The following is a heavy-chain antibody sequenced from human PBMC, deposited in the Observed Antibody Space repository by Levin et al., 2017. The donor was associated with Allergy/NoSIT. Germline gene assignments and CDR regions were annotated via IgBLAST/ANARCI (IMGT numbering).Heavy chain of an antibody. CDR1: GFTFSSYG. V-gene: IGHV3-33*01. CDR3: ARDRWGAVAGYFDY. Sequence: GESLKISCAASGFTFSSYGMHWVRQAPGKGLEWVAVIWYDGSNKYYGDSVKGRFTISRDNSKNTLYLQMNSLRAEDTAVYYCARDRWGAVAGYFDYWGQGTLVTVSS. CDR2: IWYDGSNK. J-gene: IGHJ4*02. D-gene: IGHD6-19*01.